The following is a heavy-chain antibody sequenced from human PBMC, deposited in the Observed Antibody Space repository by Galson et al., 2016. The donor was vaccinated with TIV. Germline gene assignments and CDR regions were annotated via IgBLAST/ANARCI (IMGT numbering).Heavy chain of an antibody. V-gene: IGHV3-23*05. Sequence: ALRLPCPASGFTFRNCALSWVRQAPAQGLEWVSALTGGLSNTYYADYVNGRFTIFRDNSKKILYLQMNSLRAADPAVYYCARVGTDSYYGTWGFDYWGQGTRVTVSS. CDR1: GFTFRNCA. CDR2: LTGGLSNT. CDR3: ARVGTDSYYGTWGFDY. D-gene: IGHD1-26*01. J-gene: IGHJ4*02.